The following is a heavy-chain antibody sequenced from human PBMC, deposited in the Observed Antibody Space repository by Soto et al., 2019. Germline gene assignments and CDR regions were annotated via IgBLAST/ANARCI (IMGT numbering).Heavy chain of an antibody. J-gene: IGHJ3*02. CDR3: ARDLDTAMAPDAFDI. Sequence: ASVKVSCKASGYTLTTFFMHWVRQAPGQGLEWMGVINPGYPAGRSTTYAQKFQGRVTMTRDTSISTAYMELSRLRSDDTAVYYCARDLDTAMAPDAFDIWGQGTMVTVSS. CDR1: GYTLTTFF. CDR2: INPGYPAGRST. D-gene: IGHD5-18*01. V-gene: IGHV1-46*01.